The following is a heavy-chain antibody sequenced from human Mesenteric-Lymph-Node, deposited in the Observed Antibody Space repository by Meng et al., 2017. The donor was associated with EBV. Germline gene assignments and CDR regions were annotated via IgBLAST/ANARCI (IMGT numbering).Heavy chain of an antibody. CDR1: GGSVSSTSYY. D-gene: IGHD3-10*01. CDR3: ARENPARGNWFDP. CDR2: VYYSGST. Sequence: QVQLQESGPGLGKPSETLSPTCTVSGGSVSSTSYYWSWIRQPPGKRLEWIGYVYYSGSTNYNPSLKSRVTISVDTSKNQFSLNLYSVTAADTAVYYCARENPARGNWFDPWGQGALVTVSS. J-gene: IGHJ5*02. V-gene: IGHV4-61*01.